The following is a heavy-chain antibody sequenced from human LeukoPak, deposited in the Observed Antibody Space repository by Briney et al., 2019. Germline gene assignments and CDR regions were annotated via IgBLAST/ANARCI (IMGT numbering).Heavy chain of an antibody. V-gene: IGHV3-23*01. D-gene: IGHD3-3*01. CDR2: ISGSGGST. J-gene: IGHJ4*02. CDR3: AKDRQYYDFWSALLTFDY. Sequence: GGSLRLSCAASGFTFSSYAMSWVRQAPGKGLEWVSAISGSGGSTCYADSVKGRFTISRDNSKNTLYLQMNSLRAEDTAVYYCAKDRQYYDFWSALLTFDYWGQGTLVTVSS. CDR1: GFTFSSYA.